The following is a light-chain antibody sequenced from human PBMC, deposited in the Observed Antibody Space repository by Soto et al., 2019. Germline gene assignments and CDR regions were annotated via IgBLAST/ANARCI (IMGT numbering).Light chain of an antibody. Sequence: QSVLTQPPSVSGAPGQRVTISCTGSSSNIGAGYHVHWYQHLPGTAPKLLIYGNSNRPSGVPDRFTGSKSDTSASLAITGLQAEDEGDYYCQSYDTTLSGWVFGGGTKLTVL. CDR2: GNS. CDR3: QSYDTTLSGWV. J-gene: IGLJ3*02. V-gene: IGLV1-40*01. CDR1: SSNIGAGYH.